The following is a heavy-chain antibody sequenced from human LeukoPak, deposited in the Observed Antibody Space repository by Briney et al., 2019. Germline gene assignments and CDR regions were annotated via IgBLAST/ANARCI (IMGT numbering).Heavy chain of an antibody. CDR3: ARGLGYSSGWYPWFDP. J-gene: IGHJ5*02. CDR2: IYNSGST. CDR1: GDSVSSGSYY. V-gene: IGHV4-31*03. Sequence: SETLSLTCTVSGDSVSSGSYYWSWIRQHPGKGLEWIGYIYNSGSTYYNPSLKSRVTISVDTSKNQFSLKLSSVTAADTAVYYCARGLGYSSGWYPWFDPWGQGTLVTVPS. D-gene: IGHD6-19*01.